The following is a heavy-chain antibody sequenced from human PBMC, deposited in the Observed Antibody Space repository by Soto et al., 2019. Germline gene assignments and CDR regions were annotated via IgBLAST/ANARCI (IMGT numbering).Heavy chain of an antibody. Sequence: SETLSLTCTVSGGSISSYYWSWIRQPPGKGLEWIGYIYYSGSTNYNPSLKSRVTISVDTSKNQFSLKLSSVTAADTAVYYCARDPGSGSYYAPDAFDIWGQGTMVTVSS. CDR2: IYYSGST. V-gene: IGHV4-59*01. D-gene: IGHD1-26*01. CDR3: ARDPGSGSYYAPDAFDI. J-gene: IGHJ3*02. CDR1: GGSISSYY.